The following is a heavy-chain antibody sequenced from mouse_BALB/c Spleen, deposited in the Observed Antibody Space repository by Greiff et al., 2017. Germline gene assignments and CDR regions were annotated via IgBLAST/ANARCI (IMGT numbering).Heavy chain of an antibody. CDR1: GFNIKDTY. J-gene: IGHJ4*01. CDR3: ARDGHYYGYCAMDY. CDR2: IDPANGNT. V-gene: IGHV14-3*02. Sequence: VQLQQSGAELVKPGASVKLSCTASGFNIKDTYMHWVKQRPEQGLEWIGRIDPANGNTKYDPKFQGKATITADTSSNTAYLQLSSLTSEDTAVYYCARDGHYYGYCAMDYWGQGTSVTVSS. D-gene: IGHD1-2*01.